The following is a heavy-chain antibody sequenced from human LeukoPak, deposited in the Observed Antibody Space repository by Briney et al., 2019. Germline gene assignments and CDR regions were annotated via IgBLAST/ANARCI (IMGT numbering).Heavy chain of an antibody. CDR1: GFTVSSNE. V-gene: IGHV3-7*01. J-gene: IGHJ4*02. CDR3: ARLGRWTQLWSYGI. Sequence: GGSLRLSCAASGFTVSSNEMSWVRQAPGKGLECVANINQDGSEKYYVDSVRGRFTISRDNAKNSLYLQMNSLRAEDTAVYYCARLGRWTQLWSYGIWGRGTLVTVSS. CDR2: INQDGSEK. D-gene: IGHD5-18*01.